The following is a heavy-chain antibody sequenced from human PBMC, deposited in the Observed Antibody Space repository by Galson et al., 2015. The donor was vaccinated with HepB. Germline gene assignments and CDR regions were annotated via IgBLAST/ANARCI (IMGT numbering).Heavy chain of an antibody. CDR3: ATGYYYDSSGYPAPSYYYYYYGMDV. V-gene: IGHV1-46*04. CDR1: GYTLTELS. CDR2: INPSGGST. D-gene: IGHD3-22*01. Sequence: SVKVSCKVSGYTLTELSMHWVRQAPGQGLEWMGIINPSGGSTSYAQKLQGRVTMTRDTSTSTVYMELSSLRSEDTAVYYCATGYYYDSSGYPAPSYYYYYYGMDVWGQGTTVTVSS. J-gene: IGHJ6*02.